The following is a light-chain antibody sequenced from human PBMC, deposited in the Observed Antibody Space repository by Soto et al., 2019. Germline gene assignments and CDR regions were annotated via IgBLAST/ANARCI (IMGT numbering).Light chain of an antibody. CDR2: EVS. Sequence: QSVLTQPGSVSGSPGQSITISCTGTSSDVGSYNLVSWYQQHPGKAPKLMIYEVSKRPSGVSNRFSGSKSGNTASLTISGLQAEDEADYYCCSYAGSSTFPYVFGTGTKVTVL. CDR1: SSDVGSYNL. V-gene: IGLV2-23*02. CDR3: CSYAGSSTFPYV. J-gene: IGLJ1*01.